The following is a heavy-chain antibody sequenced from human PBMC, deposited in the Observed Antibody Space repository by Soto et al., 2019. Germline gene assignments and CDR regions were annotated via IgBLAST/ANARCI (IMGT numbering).Heavy chain of an antibody. CDR2: IYHSGYT. J-gene: IGHJ5*02. D-gene: IGHD1-7*01. CDR1: GGSISSGGYA. CDR3: ARDSLTGNYFDP. V-gene: IGHV4-30-2*01. Sequence: QMRLQESGSGLVKPSQTLSLTCAVSGGSISSGGYAWNWIRQPPGKGLEWIGYIYHSGYTSYNPSLKTRVTISVDTSKNQFSLTLSFVTAADTAVYYCARDSLTGNYFDPWGQGTLVTVSS.